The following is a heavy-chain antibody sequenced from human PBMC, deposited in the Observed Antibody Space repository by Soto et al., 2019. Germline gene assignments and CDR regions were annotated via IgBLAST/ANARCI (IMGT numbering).Heavy chain of an antibody. V-gene: IGHV1-2*04. Sequence: ASVKVSCKASGYTFTGYYMHWVRQAPGQGLEWMGWINPNSGGTNYAQKFQGWVTMTRDTSISTAYMELSRLRSDDTAVYYCARDKCSGGSCYIDDWGQGTLVTVSS. D-gene: IGHD2-15*01. CDR2: INPNSGGT. CDR1: GYTFTGYY. J-gene: IGHJ4*02. CDR3: ARDKCSGGSCYIDD.